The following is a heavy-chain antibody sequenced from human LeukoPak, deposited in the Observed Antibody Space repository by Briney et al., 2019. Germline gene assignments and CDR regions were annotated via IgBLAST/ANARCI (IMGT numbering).Heavy chain of an antibody. CDR1: GFTFSDYS. CDR3: ASEIIAFRGITGYFDY. V-gene: IGHV3-21*01. D-gene: IGHD3-10*01. CDR2: ISFTSSFE. Sequence: GGSLRLSCAASGFTFSDYSMNWVRQAPGKGLEWVASISFTSSFENYADSVKGRVAISGDNAKSSLYLQMNSLRAEDTAVYYCASEIIAFRGITGYFDYWGQGTLVTVSS. J-gene: IGHJ4*02.